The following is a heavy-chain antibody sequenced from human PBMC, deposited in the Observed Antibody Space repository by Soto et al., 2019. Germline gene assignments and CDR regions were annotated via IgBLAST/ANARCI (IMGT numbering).Heavy chain of an antibody. CDR2: ISGSGGST. CDR1: GFTFSSYA. V-gene: IGHV3-23*01. D-gene: IGHD5-12*01. Sequence: GGSLRLSCAASGFTFSSYAMSWVRQAPGKGLEWVSAISGSGGSTYYADSVKGRFTISRDNSKNTLYLQMNSLRAEDTAVYYCAKASLGGRGYDLSIYYYGMDVWGQGTTVTVSS. J-gene: IGHJ6*02. CDR3: AKASLGGRGYDLSIYYYGMDV.